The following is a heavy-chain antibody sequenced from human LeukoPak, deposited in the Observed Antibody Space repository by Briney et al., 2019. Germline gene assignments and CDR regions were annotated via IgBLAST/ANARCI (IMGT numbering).Heavy chain of an antibody. V-gene: IGHV1-2*02. J-gene: IGHJ5*02. CDR2: INPNSGGT. Sequence: GASVKVSCKASGFTFTGYYMHWVRQAPGQGLEWMGWINPNSGGTNYAQKFQGRVTMTRDTSISTAYMELSRLRSDDTAVYYCARDRVLSALNYYDSSGYYGGLNWFDPWGQGTLVTVSS. D-gene: IGHD3-22*01. CDR3: ARDRVLSALNYYDSSGYYGGLNWFDP. CDR1: GFTFTGYY.